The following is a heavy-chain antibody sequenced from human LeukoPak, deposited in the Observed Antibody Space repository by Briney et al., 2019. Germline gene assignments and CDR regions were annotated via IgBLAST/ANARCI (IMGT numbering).Heavy chain of an antibody. CDR1: GGTFSSYA. D-gene: IGHD6-6*01. CDR3: ARTYSSSFSSYYYYYHMDV. V-gene: IGHV1-69*13. J-gene: IGHJ6*03. CDR2: IIPIFGTA. Sequence: SVKVSCKASGGTFSSYAISWVRQAPGQGLEWMGGIIPIFGTANYAQKFQGRVTITADESTSTAYMELSSLRSEDTAVYYCARTYSSSFSSYYYYYHMDVWGKGTTVTVSS.